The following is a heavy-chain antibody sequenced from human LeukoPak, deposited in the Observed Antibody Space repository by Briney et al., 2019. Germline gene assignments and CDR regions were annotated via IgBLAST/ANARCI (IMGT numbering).Heavy chain of an antibody. V-gene: IGHV3-23*01. CDR3: ARESGYYGSGYFDY. D-gene: IGHD3-10*01. CDR2: ISASGGDT. J-gene: IGHJ4*02. Sequence: GGSLRLSCVVSGLTFSSYSMSWVRQAPGKGLDWVSGISASGGDTWYPDSVKGRFTISRDNSNNTLFLQMGSLRAEDMAVYYCARESGYYGSGYFDYWGQGTLVTVSS. CDR1: GLTFSSYS.